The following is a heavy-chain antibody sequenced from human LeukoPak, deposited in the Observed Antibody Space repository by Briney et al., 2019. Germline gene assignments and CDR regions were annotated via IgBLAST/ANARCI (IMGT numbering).Heavy chain of an antibody. D-gene: IGHD1-26*01. CDR2: IYYSGST. J-gene: IGHJ4*02. CDR3: GRRGSSHAFDY. CDR1: GGSINSGDYY. V-gene: IGHV4-30-4*01. Sequence: SQTLSLTCTVSGGSINSGDYYCSWIRQPPGKGLEWIGYIYYSGSTDYNPSLKSRVSISIDTSKNQFSLKLTSVTAADTAVYYCGRRGSSHAFDYWGQGTLVTVS.